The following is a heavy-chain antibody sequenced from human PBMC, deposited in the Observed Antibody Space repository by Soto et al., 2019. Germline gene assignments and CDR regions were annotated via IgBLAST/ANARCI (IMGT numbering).Heavy chain of an antibody. CDR2: VYSGGST. CDR1: GFTVSSNY. J-gene: IGHJ4*02. CDR3: ARVKSSWRYYFDY. Sequence: EVQMVGSGGGLVQPGGSLRLSCAASGFTVSSNYMSWVRQAPGKGLEWVSVVYSGGSTYYADSVKGRFTISRDNSKNTLYLQMNSLRAEDTAVYYCARVKSSWRYYFDYWGQGTLVTVSS. V-gene: IGHV3-66*01. D-gene: IGHD6-13*01.